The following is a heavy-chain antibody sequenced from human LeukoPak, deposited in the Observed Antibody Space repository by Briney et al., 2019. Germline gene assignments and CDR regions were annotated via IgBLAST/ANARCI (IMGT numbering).Heavy chain of an antibody. Sequence: ASVKVSCKASGGTFSSYAISWVRQAPGQGLEWMGRIIPILGIANYAQKFQGRVTITADKSTSTAYMELSSLRSEDTAVYYCASNYDPRQLLSGGGFDPWGQGTLVTVSS. CDR3: ASNYDPRQLLSGGGFDP. J-gene: IGHJ5*02. CDR1: GGTFSSYA. V-gene: IGHV1-69*04. CDR2: IIPILGIA. D-gene: IGHD2-2*01.